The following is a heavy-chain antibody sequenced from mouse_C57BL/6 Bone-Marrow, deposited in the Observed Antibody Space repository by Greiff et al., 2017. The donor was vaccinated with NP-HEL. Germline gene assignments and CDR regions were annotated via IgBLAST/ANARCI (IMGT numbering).Heavy chain of an antibody. CDR2: INPSSGYT. Sequence: QVHVKQSGAELARPGASVKMSCKASGYTFTSYTMPWVQQRPGQGLEWIGYINPSSGYTKYHQKFKDTATLTADKSSSTAYMQMSSLTSEDYAVYYCARKSSGYWGQGTTLTVSA. CDR3: ARKSSGY. V-gene: IGHV1-4*01. CDR1: GYTFTSYT. J-gene: IGHJ2*01. D-gene: IGHD1-1*01.